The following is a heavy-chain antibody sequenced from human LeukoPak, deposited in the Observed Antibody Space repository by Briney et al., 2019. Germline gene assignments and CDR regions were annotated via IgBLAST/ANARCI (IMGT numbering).Heavy chain of an antibody. CDR2: IGGSSGST. CDR1: TVTLSTYG. V-gene: IGHV3-23*01. D-gene: IGHD4-23*01. J-gene: IGHJ4*02. CDR3: AKGQYGGHSLIEY. Sequence: GGSLRLSCAASTVTLSTYGMSWVRQAPGKGLEWVSAIGGSSGSTHYADSVKGRFTISRDDSKNTLYLHMNSLRAEDTAIYYCAKGQYGGHSLIEYWGQGTLVTVSS.